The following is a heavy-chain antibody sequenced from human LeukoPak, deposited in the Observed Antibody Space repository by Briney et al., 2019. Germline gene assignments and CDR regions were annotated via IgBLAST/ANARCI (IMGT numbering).Heavy chain of an antibody. CDR3: ARGGYDFWSGYYNANASSYYYGMDV. Sequence: GASVKVSCKASGYTFTSYYMHWVRQAPGQGLEWMGIINPSGGSTSYAQKFQGRVTMTRDTSSSTVYMELSRLRSDDTAVYYCARGGYDFWSGYYNANASSYYYGMDVWGQGTTVTVSS. CDR1: GYTFTSYY. CDR2: INPSGGST. V-gene: IGHV1-46*01. J-gene: IGHJ6*02. D-gene: IGHD3-3*01.